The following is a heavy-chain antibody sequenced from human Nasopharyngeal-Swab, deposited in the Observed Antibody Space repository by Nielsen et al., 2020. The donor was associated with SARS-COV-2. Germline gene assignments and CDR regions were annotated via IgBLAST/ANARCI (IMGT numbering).Heavy chain of an antibody. CDR2: IIPILGIA. CDR3: ATSSGYIVVVPAAIRRYYGMDA. D-gene: IGHD2-2*01. Sequence: SVKVSCKASGGTFSSYAISWVRQAPGQGLEWMGRIIPILGIANYAQKFQGRVTITADKSTSTAYMELSSLRSEDTAVYYCATSSGYIVVVPAAIRRYYGMDAWGQGTTVTVSS. V-gene: IGHV1-69*04. CDR1: GGTFSSYA. J-gene: IGHJ6*02.